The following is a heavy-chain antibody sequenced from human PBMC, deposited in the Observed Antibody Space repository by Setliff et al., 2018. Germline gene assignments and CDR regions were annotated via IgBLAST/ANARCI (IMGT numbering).Heavy chain of an antibody. CDR1: GFTVSVNY. Sequence: GGSLRLSCAASGFTVSVNYMSWVRQAPGQGLEWVSVIYSSGDTYTADSVRGRFIISKDTAENSVFLQMNSLRGEDTALYYCAGGYSFGYGVYWGQGTLVTVSS. D-gene: IGHD5-18*01. V-gene: IGHV3-66*01. CDR2: IYSSGDT. J-gene: IGHJ4*02. CDR3: AGGYSFGYGVY.